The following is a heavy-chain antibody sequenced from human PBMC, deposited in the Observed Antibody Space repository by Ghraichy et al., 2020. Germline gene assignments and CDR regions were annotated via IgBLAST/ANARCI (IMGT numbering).Heavy chain of an antibody. CDR1: GFTFNNYA. CDR3: AKATRGNCRGARCYGFDM. CDR2: FSGGLDTT. V-gene: IGHV3-23*01. D-gene: IGHD2-15*01. J-gene: IGHJ3*02. Sequence: GESLNISCEASGFTFNNYAMSWVRQTPGKGLEWVSTFSGGLDTTYTAVSGRGRSTISRDNSKNTLYLQMNSLRVDDTAVYYCAKATRGNCRGARCYGFDMWGQGTMVTVSS.